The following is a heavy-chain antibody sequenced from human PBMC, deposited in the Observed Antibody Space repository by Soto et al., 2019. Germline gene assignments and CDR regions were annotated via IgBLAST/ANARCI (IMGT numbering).Heavy chain of an antibody. D-gene: IGHD6-13*01. V-gene: IGHV3-30*18. CDR2: ISYDGNDK. CDR1: GFTFSSYG. J-gene: IGHJ4*02. CDR3: AKDKDIAAAAYYFDY. Sequence: GGSLRLSCAASGFTFSSYGMHWVRQAPGKGLEWVAVISYDGNDKYHADSVKGRFTISRDNSKNTLYLQMNSLRAEDTAVYYCAKDKDIAAAAYYFDYWGQGTLVTVPQ.